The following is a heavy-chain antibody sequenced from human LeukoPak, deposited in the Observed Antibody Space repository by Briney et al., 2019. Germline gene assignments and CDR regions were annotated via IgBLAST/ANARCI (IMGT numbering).Heavy chain of an antibody. CDR2: IKHDGREE. Sequence: GGSLRLSCEGSGFPFATYWMAWVRQAPGKGLEWVASIKHDGREEHYVDSIKGRFTISRDNGKNSVYLQMKSLRVEDTAMNYCSREFHPWGQGTLVIVSS. V-gene: IGHV3-7*01. CDR1: GFPFATYW. J-gene: IGHJ5*02. CDR3: SREFHP.